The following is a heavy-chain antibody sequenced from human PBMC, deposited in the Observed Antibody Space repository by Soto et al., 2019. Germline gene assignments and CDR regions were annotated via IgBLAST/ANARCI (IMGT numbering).Heavy chain of an antibody. J-gene: IGHJ4*02. CDR1: GFTFDDYA. CDR3: AKDERDGYNSRHTGGAPFDY. Sequence: EVQLVESGGGLVQPGRSLRLSCAASGFTFDDYAMHWVRQAPGKGLEWVSGISWNSGSIGYADSVKGRFTISRDNAKNSLYLQMNSLRAEDTALYYCAKDERDGYNSRHTGGAPFDYWGQGTLVTVSS. CDR2: ISWNSGSI. V-gene: IGHV3-9*01. D-gene: IGHD5-12*01.